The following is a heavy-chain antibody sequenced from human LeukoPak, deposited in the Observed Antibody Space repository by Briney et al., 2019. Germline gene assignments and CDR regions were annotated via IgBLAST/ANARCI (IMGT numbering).Heavy chain of an antibody. CDR2: IYSGGST. J-gene: IGHJ4*02. CDR1: GFTVSSNY. V-gene: IGHV3-53*01. D-gene: IGHD1-26*01. Sequence: PGGSLRLSCAASGFTVSSNYMSWVRQAPGKGLEWASVIYSGGSTYYADSVKGRFTISRDNSKNTLYLQMNSLRAEDTAVYYCARVSGSYGYYFDYWGQGTLVTVSS. CDR3: ARVSGSYGYYFDY.